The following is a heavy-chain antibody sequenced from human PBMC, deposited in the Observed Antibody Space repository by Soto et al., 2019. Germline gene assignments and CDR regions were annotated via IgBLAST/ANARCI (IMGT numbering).Heavy chain of an antibody. CDR2: IYYSGST. V-gene: IGHV4-30-4*01. D-gene: IGHD2-21*02. CDR1: GGSISSGDYY. J-gene: IGHJ5*02. CDR3: ARETVVTPYWFAP. Sequence: PSETLSLTCTVSGGSISSGDYYWSWIRQPPGKGLEWIGYIYYSGSTYYNPSLKSRVTISVDTSKNQFSLKLSSVTAADTAVYYCARETVVTPYWFAPWGQGTLVTVSS.